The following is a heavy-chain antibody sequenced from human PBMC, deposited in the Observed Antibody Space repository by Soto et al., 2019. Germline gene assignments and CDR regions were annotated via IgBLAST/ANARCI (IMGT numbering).Heavy chain of an antibody. CDR1: GYTFTGYY. CDR2: INPNSGGT. CDR3: ARSGIAAAGTAFDI. V-gene: IGHV1-2*04. J-gene: IGHJ3*02. Sequence: QVQLVQSGAEVKKPGASVKVSCKASGYTFTGYYMHWVRQAPGQGLEWMGWINPNSGGTNYAQKFQGWVTMTRDTXTSTAYMELSRLRSDDTAVYYCARSGIAAAGTAFDIWGQGTMVTVSS. D-gene: IGHD6-13*01.